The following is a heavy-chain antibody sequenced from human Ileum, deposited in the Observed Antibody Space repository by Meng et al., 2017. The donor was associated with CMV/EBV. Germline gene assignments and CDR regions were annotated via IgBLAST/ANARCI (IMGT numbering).Heavy chain of an antibody. CDR3: SRENSGLDY. Sequence: GESLKISCTVSGFTLTYYWKDLVRPAPGKGMGWVANINRDGSERNYVDSVKGRLTISRDSARNSLYLQRNILRVEDTAVYYCSRENSGLDYWGQGTLVTVSS. D-gene: IGHD4-23*01. CDR1: GFTLTYYW. V-gene: IGHV3-7*01. CDR2: INRDGSER. J-gene: IGHJ4*02.